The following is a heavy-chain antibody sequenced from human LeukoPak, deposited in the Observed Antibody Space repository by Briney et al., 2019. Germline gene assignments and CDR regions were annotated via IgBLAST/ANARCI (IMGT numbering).Heavy chain of an antibody. CDR3: AKNPGTAVTPYYYYMDV. D-gene: IGHD4-17*01. CDR2: IGTRSNPI. Sequence: GGSLRLSCAASGFSFSDFYMSWIRQAPGMGLEWISDIGTRSNPIYYADSVKGRFTISRDNSKNTLYLQMTSLRAGDTAIYYCAKNPGTAVTPYYYYMDVWGKGTTVTVSS. J-gene: IGHJ6*03. CDR1: GFSFSDFY. V-gene: IGHV3-11*01.